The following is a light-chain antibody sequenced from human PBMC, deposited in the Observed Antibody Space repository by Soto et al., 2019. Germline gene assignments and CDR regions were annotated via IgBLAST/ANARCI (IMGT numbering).Light chain of an antibody. CDR2: DAS. CDR1: QSVSSY. Sequence: EIVLTQSPATLSLSPGERATLSCRASQSVSSYLAWYQQKPGQAPRLLIYDASNRATGIPARFSGSGSGTDFTLIISSLEPEDFAVYYGQQRSNWPLTFGQGTKVEIK. J-gene: IGKJ1*01. CDR3: QQRSNWPLT. V-gene: IGKV3-11*01.